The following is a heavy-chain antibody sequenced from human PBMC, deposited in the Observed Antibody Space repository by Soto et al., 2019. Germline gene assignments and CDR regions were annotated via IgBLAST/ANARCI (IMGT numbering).Heavy chain of an antibody. CDR2: ISAYNGNT. CDR3: ARSGHSDYDDFWSGYYTGYFDY. V-gene: IGHV1-18*01. Sequence: ASVKVSCKASGYTFTSYGISWVRQAPGQGLEWMGWISAYNGNTNYAQKLQGRVTMTTDTSTSTAYMELRSLRSDDTAVYYCARSGHSDYDDFWSGYYTGYFDYWGQGTLVTVSS. CDR1: GYTFTSYG. D-gene: IGHD3-3*01. J-gene: IGHJ4*02.